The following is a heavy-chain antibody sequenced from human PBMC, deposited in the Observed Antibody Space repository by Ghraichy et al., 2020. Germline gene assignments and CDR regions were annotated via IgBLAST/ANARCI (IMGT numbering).Heavy chain of an antibody. D-gene: IGHD1-7*01. Sequence: SETLSLTCTVSGVSITNHYWSWIRQAPGKGLEWIGYVHHSGSSNYNRSLKSRVTMSVDTSKNQFSLKLTSVTAADTAIYYCARDEGNYEDYWGQGTLVTVSS. CDR1: GVSITNHY. J-gene: IGHJ4*02. V-gene: IGHV4-59*11. CDR3: ARDEGNYEDY. CDR2: VHHSGSS.